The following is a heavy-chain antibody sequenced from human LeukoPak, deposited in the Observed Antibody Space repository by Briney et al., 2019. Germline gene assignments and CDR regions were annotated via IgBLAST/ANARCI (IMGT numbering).Heavy chain of an antibody. V-gene: IGHV4-39*07. CDR1: GGSISSSSYY. CDR2: IYYSGST. J-gene: IGHJ4*02. CDR3: ARDRYSSNWYFDY. D-gene: IGHD6-13*01. Sequence: SETLSLTCTVSGGSISSSSYYWGWIRQPPGKGLEWIGSIYYSGSTYYNPSLKSRVTISVDKSKNQFSLNLRSVTAADTAVYYCARDRYSSNWYFDYWGRGTLVTVSS.